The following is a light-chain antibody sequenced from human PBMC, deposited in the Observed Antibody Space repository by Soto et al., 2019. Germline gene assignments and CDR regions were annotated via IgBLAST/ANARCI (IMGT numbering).Light chain of an antibody. J-gene: IGKJ4*01. V-gene: IGKV1-9*01. CDR1: QDVSRS. Sequence: DTQLTQSPSFLSASVGDRVTITCRASQDVSRSLGWYQQKPVKAPSLLISAASTLHSGVPSRFSGSGSGTDFTLTISSLQPEDFATYYCQQLWTYPLTFGGGTKVEI. CDR2: AAS. CDR3: QQLWTYPLT.